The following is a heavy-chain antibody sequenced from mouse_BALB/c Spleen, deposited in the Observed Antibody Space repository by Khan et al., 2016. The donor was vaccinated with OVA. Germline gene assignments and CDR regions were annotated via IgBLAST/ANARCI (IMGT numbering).Heavy chain of an antibody. CDR3: TRHGYVAWFTY. Sequence: VRLQQSGPELMKPGASVKISCKASGYSFTSYYIHWIMQSHGKSLEWIGYIDPFSGGITYNQKFNGKATLTVDKSSSTAYIYFSNLTSEDSAVYYCTRHGYVAWFTYWGQGTLVTVSA. V-gene: IGHV1-31*01. J-gene: IGHJ3*01. D-gene: IGHD2-2*01. CDR2: IDPFSGGI. CDR1: GYSFTSYY.